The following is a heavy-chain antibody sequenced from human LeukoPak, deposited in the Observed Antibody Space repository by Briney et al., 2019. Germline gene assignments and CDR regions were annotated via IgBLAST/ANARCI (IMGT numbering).Heavy chain of an antibody. CDR3: ARAPTETTSWDY. V-gene: IGHV3-66*01. D-gene: IGHD4-17*01. Sequence: GGSLRLSCAASGFTVSSNYMSWVRQAPGKGLEWVSAIYSGGTTYYADAVKGRFTISRDNPKNMVYLQMNSLRAEDTALYYCARAPTETTSWDYGGQGTLVTVS. J-gene: IGHJ4*02. CDR2: IYSGGTT. CDR1: GFTVSSNY.